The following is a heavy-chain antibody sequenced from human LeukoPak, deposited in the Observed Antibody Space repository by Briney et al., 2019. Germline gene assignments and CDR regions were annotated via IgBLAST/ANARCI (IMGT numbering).Heavy chain of an antibody. D-gene: IGHD3-16*01. J-gene: IGHJ4*02. V-gene: IGHV3-21*01. CDR2: ISSSSSYR. CDR3: MSYAGRSDDY. CDR1: GFTLSTYT. Sequence: GGSLRLSCAASGFTLSTYTMHWVRQAPGKGLEWVSSISSSSSYRYYADSVKGRFTISRDNAKNSLHLQMNSLRAEDTAVYYCMSYAGRSDDYWGQGTLVTVSS.